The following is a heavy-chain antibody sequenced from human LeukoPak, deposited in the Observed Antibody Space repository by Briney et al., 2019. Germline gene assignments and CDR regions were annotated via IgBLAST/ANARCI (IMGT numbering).Heavy chain of an antibody. D-gene: IGHD2-15*01. CDR3: ASGEDCSGGSCYRPLDY. Sequence: SETLSLTCAVCGGSFTGHYWTWIRQPPGKGLEWIGEVNAGGDTYYNPSLGSRVTISLDTSKNQFSLRLNSVTAADTALYYCASGEDCSGGSCYRPLDYWGQGTLVTVSS. CDR1: GGSFTGHY. J-gene: IGHJ4*02. CDR2: VNAGGDT. V-gene: IGHV4-34*01.